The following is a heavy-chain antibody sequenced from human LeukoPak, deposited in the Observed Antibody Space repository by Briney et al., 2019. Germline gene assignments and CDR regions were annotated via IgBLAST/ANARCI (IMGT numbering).Heavy chain of an antibody. J-gene: IGHJ5*02. D-gene: IGHD6-19*01. Sequence: SETLSLTCIVSGGSISSSSYYWGWIRQPPGKGLEWIGSIYYSGSTYYNPSLKSRVTISVDTSKNQFSLKLSSVTAADTAVYYCARHRSSGWHRWFDPWGQGTLVTVSS. CDR2: IYYSGST. V-gene: IGHV4-39*01. CDR3: ARHRSSGWHRWFDP. CDR1: GGSISSSSYY.